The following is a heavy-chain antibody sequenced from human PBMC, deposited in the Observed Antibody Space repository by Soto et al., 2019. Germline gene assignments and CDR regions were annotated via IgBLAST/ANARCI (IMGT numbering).Heavy chain of an antibody. D-gene: IGHD6-6*01. CDR1: GFIFNRYG. CDR3: ARGGRSMTTSAPNHDNWFDP. Sequence: QVQLVESGGGVVQPGRSLRLSCEASGFIFNRYGMHWVRQAPGKGLEWVAVIWFDGSYKSHADSVKGRFTISRVDSKKTLFMKMTTLRVEDSGVYYCARGGRSMTTSAPNHDNWFDPWGQGTGVIFSS. CDR2: IWFDGSYK. V-gene: IGHV3-33*01. J-gene: IGHJ5*02.